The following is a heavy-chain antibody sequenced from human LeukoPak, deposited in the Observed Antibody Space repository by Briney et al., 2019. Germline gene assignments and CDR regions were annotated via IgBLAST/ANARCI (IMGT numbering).Heavy chain of an antibody. J-gene: IGHJ4*02. Sequence: ASVKVSCKASGGTFSSYAISWVRQAPGQGLEWMGGIIPIFGTANYAQKFQGRVTITADKSTSTAYMELSSLRAEDTAVYYCARGAGGSYYFDSWGQGTLVTVSS. CDR3: ARGAGGSYYFDS. D-gene: IGHD1-26*01. V-gene: IGHV1-69*06. CDR1: GGTFSSYA. CDR2: IIPIFGTA.